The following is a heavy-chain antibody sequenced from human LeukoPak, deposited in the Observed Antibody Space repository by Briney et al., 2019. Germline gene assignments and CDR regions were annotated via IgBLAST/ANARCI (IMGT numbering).Heavy chain of an antibody. CDR1: GYTFTGYY. CDR3: ARGYSSRAYFQY. D-gene: IGHD6-19*01. Sequence: ASVKVSCKASGYTFTGYYMHGVRPAPGQGLEWSGWINPNSGGTNYAQKFQGRVTMTRDTSISTSYRELSRLRSDGTAVYFCARGYSSRAYFQYWGQGTLVTVSS. J-gene: IGHJ4*02. CDR2: INPNSGGT. V-gene: IGHV1-2*02.